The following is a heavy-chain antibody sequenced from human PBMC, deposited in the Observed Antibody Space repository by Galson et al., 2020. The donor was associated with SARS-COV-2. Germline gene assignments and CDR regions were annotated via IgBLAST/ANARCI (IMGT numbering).Heavy chain of an antibody. CDR1: GYTFTSYD. J-gene: IGHJ4*02. CDR3: ARGTKHTRWFGESEYYLDY. D-gene: IGHD3-10*01. CDR2: MNTNSGNT. V-gene: IGHV1-8*01. Sequence: ASVKVSCKASGYTFTSYDINWVRQATGQGLEWMGWMNTNSGNTGSAQKFQGRDTMTRNTSISTAYMELSSLRSEDTAVYYCARGTKHTRWFGESEYYLDYWGQGTLVTVSS.